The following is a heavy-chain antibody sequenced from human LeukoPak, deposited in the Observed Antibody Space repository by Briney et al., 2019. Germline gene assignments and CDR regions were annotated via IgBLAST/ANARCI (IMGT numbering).Heavy chain of an antibody. CDR3: AGNYYGSGSYYSEDRY. J-gene: IGHJ4*02. CDR2: IYHSGST. Sequence: SETLSLTCTVSGYSISSGYYWGWIRQPPGKGLEWIGSIYHSGSTYYNPSLKSRVTISVDTSKNQFSLKLSSVTAADTAVYYCAGNYYGSGSYYSEDRYWGQGTLVTVSS. CDR1: GYSISSGYY. V-gene: IGHV4-38-2*02. D-gene: IGHD3-10*01.